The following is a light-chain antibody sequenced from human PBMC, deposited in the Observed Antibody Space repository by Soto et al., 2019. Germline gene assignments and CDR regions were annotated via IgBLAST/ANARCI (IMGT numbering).Light chain of an antibody. Sequence: QSVLAQPASVSESPGQSITISCTGTSDDVGAYNSVSWYQQLPHKAPQVILYKGTQRPSGVSSRFSGSTSGNAASLTISGLQADDEADYFCCSSAPESTYVFGTGTKVTVL. J-gene: IGLJ1*01. CDR2: KGT. CDR3: CSSAPESTYV. V-gene: IGLV2-23*01. CDR1: SDDVGAYNS.